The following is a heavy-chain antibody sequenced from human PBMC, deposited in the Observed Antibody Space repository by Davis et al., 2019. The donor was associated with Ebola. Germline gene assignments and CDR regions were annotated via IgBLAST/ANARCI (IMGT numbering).Heavy chain of an antibody. CDR1: GGSFSGYY. V-gene: IGHV4-34*01. J-gene: IGHJ6*03. CDR2: INHSGST. CDR3: ARDSLAAAGSSYYYYYYMDV. D-gene: IGHD6-13*01. Sequence: PGGSLRLSCAVYGGSFSGYYWSWIRQPPGKGLEWIGEINHSGSTNYNPSLKSRVTISVDTSKNQFSLKLSSVTAADTAVYYCARDSLAAAGSSYYYYYYMDVWGKGTTVTVSS.